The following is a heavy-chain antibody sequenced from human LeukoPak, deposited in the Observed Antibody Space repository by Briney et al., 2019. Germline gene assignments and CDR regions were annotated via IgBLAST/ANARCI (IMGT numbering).Heavy chain of an antibody. D-gene: IGHD1-1*01. J-gene: IGHJ4*02. Sequence: GGSLRLSCAASGFIFSNYAMVWVRQAPGKGLEWVSAISGSGEVTYYADSVKGRFSISRDNSKNTLDLQMNGLRAEDTAIYYCAKDRGTGSKFFDYWGQGTPVTVSS. CDR2: ISGSGEVT. V-gene: IGHV3-23*01. CDR1: GFIFSNYA. CDR3: AKDRGTGSKFFDY.